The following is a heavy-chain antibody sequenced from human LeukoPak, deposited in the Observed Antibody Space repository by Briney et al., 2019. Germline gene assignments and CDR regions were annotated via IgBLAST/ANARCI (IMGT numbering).Heavy chain of an antibody. CDR1: GFTSSSYA. CDR3: AREVVDYVWGSYRPRVFDY. CDR2: ISYDGSNR. Sequence: QTGGSLRLSCAASGFTSSSYAMHWVRQAPGKGLEWVALISYDGSNRYYADSVKGRFTISRDNSNNMLFLQMNSLRAEDTAVYYCAREVVDYVWGSYRPRVFDYWGQGTLVTVSS. D-gene: IGHD3-16*02. V-gene: IGHV3-30-3*01. J-gene: IGHJ4*02.